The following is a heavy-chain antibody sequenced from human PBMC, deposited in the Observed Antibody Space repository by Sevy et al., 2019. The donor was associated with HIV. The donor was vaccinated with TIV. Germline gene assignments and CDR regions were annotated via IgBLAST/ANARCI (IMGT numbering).Heavy chain of an antibody. D-gene: IGHD2-15*01. CDR3: AKGVSGGNSGAAFDY. J-gene: IGHJ4*02. V-gene: IGHV3-9*01. CDR2: ISWNSGSM. Sequence: GGYLRLSCAGSGFTFGNYAMYWVRQSPGKGLEWVSGISWNSGSMGYADAVEGRFTISRDNAKNSLHLEMNSLRPEDTALYYCAKGVSGGNSGAAFDYWGQGTRVTVSS. CDR1: GFTFGNYA.